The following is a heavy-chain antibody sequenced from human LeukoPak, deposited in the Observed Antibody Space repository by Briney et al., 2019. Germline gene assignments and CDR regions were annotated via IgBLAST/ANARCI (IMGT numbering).Heavy chain of an antibody. D-gene: IGHD3-10*01. Sequence: PGGSLRLSCAASGFTFSSYSMNWVRQAPGKGLEWVSSISSSSSYIYYADSVKGRFTISRDNAKNSLYLQMNSLRAEDTAVYYCARDPNYGSGSHLGYYYYMDVWGKGTTVTISS. V-gene: IGHV3-21*01. J-gene: IGHJ6*03. CDR1: GFTFSSYS. CDR2: ISSSSSYI. CDR3: ARDPNYGSGSHLGYYYYMDV.